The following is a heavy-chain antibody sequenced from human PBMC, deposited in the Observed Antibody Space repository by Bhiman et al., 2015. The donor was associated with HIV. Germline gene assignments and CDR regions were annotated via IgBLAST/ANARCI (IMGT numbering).Heavy chain of an antibody. J-gene: IGHJ2*01. CDR1: GFTFSSYS. CDR2: ISSSSSTI. V-gene: IGHV3-48*01. CDR3: ARAPVDYDFWNGYYFDWYFDL. Sequence: EVQLVESGGGLVQPGGSLRLSCAASGFTFSSYSMNWVRQAPGKGLEWVSYISSSSSTIYYADSVKGRFTISRDNAKNSLYLQMNSLRAEDTAVYYCARAPVDYDFWNGYYFDWYFDLWGRGTLVTVSS. D-gene: IGHD3-3*01.